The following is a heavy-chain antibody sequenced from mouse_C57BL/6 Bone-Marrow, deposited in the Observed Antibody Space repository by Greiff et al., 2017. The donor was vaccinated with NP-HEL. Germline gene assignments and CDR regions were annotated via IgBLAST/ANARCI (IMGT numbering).Heavy chain of an antibody. CDR2: INPNNGGT. J-gene: IGHJ3*01. CDR3: ARRTYTTLFAY. CDR1: GYTFTDYY. Sequence: VQLQQSGPELVKPGASVKISCKASGYTFTDYYMNWVKQSHGKSLEWIGDINPNNGGTSYNQKFKGKATLTVDKSSSTAYMELRSLTSEDSAVYYCARRTYTTLFAYWGQGTLVTVSA. V-gene: IGHV1-26*01. D-gene: IGHD2-12*01.